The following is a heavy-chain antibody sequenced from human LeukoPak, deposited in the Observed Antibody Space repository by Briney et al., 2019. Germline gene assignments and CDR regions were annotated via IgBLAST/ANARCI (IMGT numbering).Heavy chain of an antibody. Sequence: PGGSLRLSCAASGFSFSTYGMHWVRQAPGKGLDWAALIWHDGSNKYYADSVKGRFTISRDNSKNTLYLQMDSLRAEDTAVYYCAKVIMITFGGVIVGGPFDYWGQGTLVTVSS. CDR2: IWHDGSNK. D-gene: IGHD3-16*02. CDR1: GFSFSTYG. V-gene: IGHV3-30*02. CDR3: AKVIMITFGGVIVGGPFDY. J-gene: IGHJ4*02.